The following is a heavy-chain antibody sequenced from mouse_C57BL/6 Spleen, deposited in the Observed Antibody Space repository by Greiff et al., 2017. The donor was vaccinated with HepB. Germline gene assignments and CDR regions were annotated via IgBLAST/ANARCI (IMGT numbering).Heavy chain of an antibody. CDR2: INPSSGYT. V-gene: IGHV1-7*01. Sequence: VQLQQSGAELAKPGASVKLSCKASGYTFTSYWMHWVKQRPGQGLEWIGYINPSSGYTKYNQKFKDKATLTADKSSSTAYMQLSSLTYEDSAVYYCANYYGSSYYAMDYWGQGTSVTVSS. D-gene: IGHD1-1*01. J-gene: IGHJ4*01. CDR3: ANYYGSSYYAMDY. CDR1: GYTFTSYW.